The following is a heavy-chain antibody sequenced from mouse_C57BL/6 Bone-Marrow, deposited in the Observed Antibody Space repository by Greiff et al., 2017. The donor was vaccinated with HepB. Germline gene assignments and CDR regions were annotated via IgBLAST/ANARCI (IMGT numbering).Heavy chain of an antibody. CDR3: ARHYYGSSYHYAMDY. J-gene: IGHJ4*01. D-gene: IGHD1-1*01. V-gene: IGHV1-42*01. Sequence: DVQLQQSGPELVKPGASVKISCKASGYSFTGYYMNWVKQSPEKSLEWIGEINPSTGGTTYNQKFKAKATLTVDKSSSTAYMQLKSLTSEDSAVYYCARHYYGSSYHYAMDYWGQGTSVTVSS. CDR1: GYSFTGYY. CDR2: INPSTGGT.